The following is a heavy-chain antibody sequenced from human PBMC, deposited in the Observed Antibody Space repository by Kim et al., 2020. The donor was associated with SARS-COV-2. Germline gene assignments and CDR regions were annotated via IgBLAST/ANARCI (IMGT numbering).Heavy chain of an antibody. J-gene: IGHJ3*01. D-gene: IGHD6-25*01. CDR2: ISSRAGNLI. V-gene: IGHV3-23*05. CDR3: AKKYTSDWRAFDF. Sequence: GGSLRLSCAASGFTFSSYSMSWVRQAPGKGLEWVSIISSRAGNLIYYADSVKGRFTISRDNSKNMVYMQMNSLRAEDTAVYYCAKKYTSDWRAFDFWGQG. CDR1: GFTFSSYS.